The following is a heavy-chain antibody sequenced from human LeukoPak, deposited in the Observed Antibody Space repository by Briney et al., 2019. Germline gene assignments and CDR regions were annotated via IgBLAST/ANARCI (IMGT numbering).Heavy chain of an antibody. V-gene: IGHV3-64*01. CDR2: ISSDGGGT. Sequence: GSLRLSCAASGFTFSNYAMHWVRQAPGKGLGYVSAISSDGGGTYYANSVKGRFTISRDNSKNTLYLQMGSLRGEDMAVYFCARDAALYGMDVWGQGTTVTVSS. CDR1: GFTFSNYA. CDR3: ARDAALYGMDV. D-gene: IGHD6-6*01. J-gene: IGHJ6*02.